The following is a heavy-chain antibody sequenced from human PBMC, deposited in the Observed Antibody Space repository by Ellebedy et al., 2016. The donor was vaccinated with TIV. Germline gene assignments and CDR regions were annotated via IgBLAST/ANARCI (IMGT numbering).Heavy chain of an antibody. V-gene: IGHV5-51*01. CDR3: ARLIPPDLRAVAAPVLFDY. CDR1: RYSFTSYW. Sequence: TVSCXGSRYSFTSYWIGWVRQMPGNGLEWMGIIYPGDSDTRYSPSFQGQVTISADKSISTAYLQWSSLKASDTAMYYCARLIPPDLRAVAAPVLFDYWGQGTLVTVSS. CDR2: IYPGDSDT. D-gene: IGHD6-19*01. J-gene: IGHJ4*02.